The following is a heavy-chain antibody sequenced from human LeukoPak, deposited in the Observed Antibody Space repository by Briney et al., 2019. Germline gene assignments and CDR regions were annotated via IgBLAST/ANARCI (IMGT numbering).Heavy chain of an antibody. V-gene: IGHV3-21*01. CDR1: GFTFSSYS. CDR2: ISSSSSYI. D-gene: IGHD3-22*01. J-gene: IGHJ6*02. Sequence: GGSLRLSCAASGFTFSSYSMNWVRQAPGRGLEWVSSISSSSSYIYYADSVKGRFTISRDNAKNSLYLQMNSLRAEDTAVYYCARDPGPHLGSKLLYYYYYYGMDVWGQGTTVTVSS. CDR3: ARDPGPHLGSKLLYYYYYYGMDV.